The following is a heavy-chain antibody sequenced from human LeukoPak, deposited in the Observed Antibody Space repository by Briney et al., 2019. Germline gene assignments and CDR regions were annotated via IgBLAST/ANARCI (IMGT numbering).Heavy chain of an antibody. Sequence: GGSLRLSCAASGLTFSSYDMNWVRQAPGNGLEWISYINTGGSTIYYADSVKGRFTVSRDNAKNSLYLQMNSLRVEDTAVYYCARAPVGDHWGQGTLVTVSS. CDR2: INTGGSTI. J-gene: IGHJ4*02. CDR3: ARAPVGDH. V-gene: IGHV3-48*03. D-gene: IGHD1-26*01. CDR1: GLTFSSYD.